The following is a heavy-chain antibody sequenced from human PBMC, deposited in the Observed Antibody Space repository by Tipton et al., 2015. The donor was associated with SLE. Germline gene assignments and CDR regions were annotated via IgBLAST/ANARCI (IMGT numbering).Heavy chain of an antibody. CDR3: ARGEGGMVDY. D-gene: IGHD3-16*01. V-gene: IGHV4-34*01. J-gene: IGHJ4*02. CDR2: INHSGST. CDR1: GGSISSHY. Sequence: TLSLTCTVSGGSISSHYWSWIRQPPGKGLEWIGEINHSGSTNYNPSLKSRVTISVDTSKNQFSLKLSSVTAADTAVYYCARGEGGMVDYWGQGTLVTVSS.